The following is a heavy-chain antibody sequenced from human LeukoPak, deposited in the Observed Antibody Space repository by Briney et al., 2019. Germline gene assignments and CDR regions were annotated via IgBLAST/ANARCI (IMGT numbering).Heavy chain of an antibody. V-gene: IGHV3-23*01. CDR3: AKDERKDYGDYDDY. CDR1: GFTFSNYA. D-gene: IGHD4-17*01. CDR2: IGGSGSST. Sequence: GGSLRLSCAASGFTFSNYAMTWVRQAPGKGLEWVSAIGGSGSSTYYADSVKGRFTISRDNSKNTLYLQMNSLRAEDTAVYYCAKDERKDYGDYDDYWGQGTLVTVSS. J-gene: IGHJ4*02.